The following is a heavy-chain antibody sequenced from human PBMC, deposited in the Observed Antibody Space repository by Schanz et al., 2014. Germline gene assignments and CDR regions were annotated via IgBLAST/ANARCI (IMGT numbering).Heavy chain of an antibody. V-gene: IGHV3-74*01. CDR3: AKLLGIGSASYGMDV. D-gene: IGHD1-26*01. CDR2: IQSDGSIT. J-gene: IGHJ6*02. Sequence: EVQLVESGGGLVHPGGSLRLSCAASGFTFSSYWMHWVRQAPGKGLVWVSRIQSDGSITTYADSVKGRFAISRDNAKNTLYLQMNSLRAEDTAIYYCAKLLGIGSASYGMDVWGQGTTVTVSS. CDR1: GFTFSSYW.